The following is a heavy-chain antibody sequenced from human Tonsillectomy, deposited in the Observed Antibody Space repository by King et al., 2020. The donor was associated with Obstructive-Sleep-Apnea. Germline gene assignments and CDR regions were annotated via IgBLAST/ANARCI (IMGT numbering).Heavy chain of an antibody. Sequence: VQLVESGAEVRKPGASVKVSCKASGYTFTDYFMHWVRQAPGQGLEWMGWINPNSGGTNYAQRFQGRVTMTRDTFISTAYMELSGLRSDDTAVYYCARDVPTSDRAEDYWGQGTLVTVS. J-gene: IGHJ4*02. CDR3: ARDVPTSDRAEDY. V-gene: IGHV1-2*02. CDR2: INPNSGGT. CDR1: GYTFTDYF.